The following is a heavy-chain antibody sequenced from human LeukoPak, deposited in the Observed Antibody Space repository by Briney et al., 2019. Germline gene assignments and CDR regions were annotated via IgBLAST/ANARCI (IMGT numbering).Heavy chain of an antibody. V-gene: IGHV1-46*01. Sequence: ASVKVSCKASGHTFTSYYMHWVRQAPGQGLEWMGIINPSGGSTSYAQKFQGRVTMTRDTSTSTVYMELSSLRSEDTAVYYCARDPTRYDFWSGYFDYWGQGTLVTVSS. CDR2: INPSGGST. CDR3: ARDPTRYDFWSGYFDY. D-gene: IGHD3-3*01. CDR1: GHTFTSYY. J-gene: IGHJ4*02.